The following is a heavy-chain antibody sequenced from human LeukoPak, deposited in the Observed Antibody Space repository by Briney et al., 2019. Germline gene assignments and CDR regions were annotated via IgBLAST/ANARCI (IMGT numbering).Heavy chain of an antibody. CDR3: AKDRPNYYGSNGHYYKLNGDC. CDR1: GFTFSSYA. CDR2: ITSSGAAT. Sequence: GGSLRLSCAASGFTFSSYAMSWVRQAPGKGLKWVSSITSSGAATYYADSVKGRFTISRDNSDNTLYLQMNSLRAEDTAVYYCAKDRPNYYGSNGHYYKLNGDCWGQGTLVTVSS. V-gene: IGHV3-23*01. J-gene: IGHJ4*02. D-gene: IGHD3-22*01.